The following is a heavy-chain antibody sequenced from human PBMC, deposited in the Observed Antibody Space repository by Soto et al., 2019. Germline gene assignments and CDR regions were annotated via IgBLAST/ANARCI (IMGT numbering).Heavy chain of an antibody. J-gene: IGHJ4*02. CDR1: GFTFTSSA. V-gene: IGHV1-58*02. CDR2: IVVGSGNT. D-gene: IGHD3-3*01. Sequence: RASVKVSCKASGFTFTSSAMQWVRQARGQRLEWIGWIVVGSGNTNYAQKFQERVTITRDMSTSTAYMELSSLKSEDTAVYYCAAKRNYDFWSGYYQTGYFDYWGQGTLVTVSS. CDR3: AAKRNYDFWSGYYQTGYFDY.